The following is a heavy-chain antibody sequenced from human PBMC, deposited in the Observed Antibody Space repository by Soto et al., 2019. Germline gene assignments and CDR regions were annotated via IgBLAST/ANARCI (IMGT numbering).Heavy chain of an antibody. CDR3: ARDSGDSSPTGCGMDV. J-gene: IGHJ6*02. D-gene: IGHD6-13*01. CDR1: GFTFSSYS. Sequence: EVQLVESGGGLVKPGGSLRLSCAASGFTFSSYSMNWVRQAPGKGLEWVSSISSSSSYIYYADSVKGRFTISRDNAKNSLYLQMNSLRAEDTAVYYCARDSGDSSPTGCGMDVWGQGTTVTVSS. CDR2: ISSSSSYI. V-gene: IGHV3-21*01.